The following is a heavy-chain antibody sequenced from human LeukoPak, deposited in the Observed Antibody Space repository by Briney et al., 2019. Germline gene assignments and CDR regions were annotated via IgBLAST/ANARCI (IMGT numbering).Heavy chain of an antibody. D-gene: IGHD3-16*01. J-gene: IGHJ3*02. CDR1: GFTFSSYA. Sequence: PGGSLRLSCAASGFTFSSYAMSWVRQAPGKGLEWVSLISGSGGSTYYADSVKGRFTISRDNLKNTLYLQMNSLRAEDTAVFYCAKDRDDYVWGSYLGAFDIWGQGTMVTVSS. CDR2: ISGSGGST. CDR3: AKDRDDYVWGSYLGAFDI. V-gene: IGHV3-23*01.